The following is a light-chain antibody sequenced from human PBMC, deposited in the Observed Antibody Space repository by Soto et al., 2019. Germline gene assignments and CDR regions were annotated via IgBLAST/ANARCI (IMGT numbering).Light chain of an antibody. V-gene: IGKV1-6*01. CDR3: LQEYNYPRT. J-gene: IGKJ1*01. CDR2: AAS. CDR1: QGIRID. Sequence: IPMTHSPSSLCAVLLDRVIIICGASQGIRIDLGWYQQKPGKAPKLLIFAASNLHSGVPSRFSGSGSGTDFTLTINNLQAEDFATYYCLQEYNYPRTFGQGTKVDI.